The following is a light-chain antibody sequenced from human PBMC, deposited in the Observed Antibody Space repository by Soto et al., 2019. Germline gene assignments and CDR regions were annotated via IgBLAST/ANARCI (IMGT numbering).Light chain of an antibody. CDR1: PGISTC. CDR2: AAS. Sequence: DIQMTQSPSSVSASVGDRVTITCRARPGISTCVAWNHQKPGKAPQLLIYAASSWQSGVPSRFSGSESGTDFPSTISGLEPEEFSTYSCQQANSFPQTFGQGTKLEIK. J-gene: IGKJ2*01. CDR3: QQANSFPQT. V-gene: IGKV1-12*01.